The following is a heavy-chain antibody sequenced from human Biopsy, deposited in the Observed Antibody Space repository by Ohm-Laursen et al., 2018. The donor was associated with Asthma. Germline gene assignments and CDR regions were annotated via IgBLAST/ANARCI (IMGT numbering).Heavy chain of an antibody. CDR2: INAANGTT. J-gene: IGHJ6*02. Sequence: VASVKVSCKASGYTFINYAIHWVRQAPGHSLEWMGWINAANGTTKYSQKFQGRLTISRDTSASTAYMDLSSLRSEDTAVYYCAGEPINVLTGEFDYGMDVWGQGTTVIVSS. CDR1: GYTFINYA. D-gene: IGHD3-9*01. CDR3: AGEPINVLTGEFDYGMDV. V-gene: IGHV1-3*01.